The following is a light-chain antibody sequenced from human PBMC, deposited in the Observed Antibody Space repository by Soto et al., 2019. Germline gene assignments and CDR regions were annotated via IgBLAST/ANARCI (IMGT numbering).Light chain of an antibody. Sequence: EIVLTHSPGTLSLSPWERATLSCRASQSVSSAYLAWYQQKPGQAPRLLIYGASTRATGIPARFSGSGSGTEFTLTISSLQSEDFAVYYCQQYNNWPRFGGGTKVDIK. CDR1: QSVSSAY. V-gene: IGKV3-15*01. J-gene: IGKJ4*01. CDR3: QQYNNWPR. CDR2: GAS.